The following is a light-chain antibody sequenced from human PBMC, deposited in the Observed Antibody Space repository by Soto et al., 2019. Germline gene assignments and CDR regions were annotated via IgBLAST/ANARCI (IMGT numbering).Light chain of an antibody. CDR3: SSYTTSNTQV. Sequence: QSALTQPASVSVSPGQSITISCTGTSSDVGTYNYVSWYQHRPGKAPKLMIYDVSYRPSGVSNRFSGSKSANTASLTISGLQAEDEADYYCSSYTTSNTQVFGGGTKVTVL. V-gene: IGLV2-14*01. J-gene: IGLJ3*02. CDR2: DVS. CDR1: SSDVGTYNY.